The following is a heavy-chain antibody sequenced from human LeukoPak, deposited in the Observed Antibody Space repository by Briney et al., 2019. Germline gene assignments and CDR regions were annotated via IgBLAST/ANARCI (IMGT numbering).Heavy chain of an antibody. CDR2: ISISGSDT. J-gene: IGHJ6*02. CDR3: ARCGTPNNYYYHGVDA. CDR1: GFTFSDYY. D-gene: IGHD1-26*01. Sequence: GGSLRLSCAASGFTFSDYYMSWIRQAPGKGLEWVSYISISGSDTDYADSVKGRFTISRDNAKNSLYLQMSSLRGEDTAVYYCARCGTPNNYYYHGVDAWGQGTTVTVSS. V-gene: IGHV3-11*03.